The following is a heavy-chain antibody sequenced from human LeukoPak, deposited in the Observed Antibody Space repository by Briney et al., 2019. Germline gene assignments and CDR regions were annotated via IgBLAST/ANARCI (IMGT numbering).Heavy chain of an antibody. D-gene: IGHD4-11*01. CDR1: GGSISSYY. V-gene: IGHV4-59*01. J-gene: IGHJ4*02. CDR3: ARSFRYYSNYPFDY. CDR2: IYYSGST. Sequence: SETLSLTCTVYGGSISSYYWSWIRQPPGKGLEWIGYIYYSGSTNYNPSLKSRVTISVDTSKNQFSLKLSSVTAADTAVYYCARSFRYYSNYPFDYWGQGTLVTVSS.